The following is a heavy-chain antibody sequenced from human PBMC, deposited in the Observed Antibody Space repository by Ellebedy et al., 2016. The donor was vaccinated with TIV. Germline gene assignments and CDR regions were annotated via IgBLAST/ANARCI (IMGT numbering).Heavy chain of an antibody. V-gene: IGHV3-48*02. CDR2: ITSDMRTI. CDR1: RFTFSSYA. J-gene: IGHJ4*02. D-gene: IGHD3-22*01. Sequence: GESLKISCAASRFTFSSYAMSWVRQAPGKGLEWVSYITSDMRTIYYADSVRGRFTISRDNAKNSLYLQMNSLRDEDTAVYYCTRSREFAMIDWGQGTLVTVSS. CDR3: TRSREFAMID.